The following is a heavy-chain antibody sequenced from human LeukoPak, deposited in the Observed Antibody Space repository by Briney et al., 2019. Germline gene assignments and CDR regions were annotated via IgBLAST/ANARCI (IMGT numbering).Heavy chain of an antibody. J-gene: IGHJ2*01. D-gene: IGHD2-21*02. Sequence: SETLSLTCTVSGGSISSYYWSWIRQPPGKGLEWIGYIYYSGSTNYNPSLKSRVTISVDTSKNQFSLKLSSVTAADTAVYYCARHEAGVTLDWYFDLWGRGTLVTVSS. CDR1: GGSISSYY. V-gene: IGHV4-59*08. CDR2: IYYSGST. CDR3: ARHEAGVTLDWYFDL.